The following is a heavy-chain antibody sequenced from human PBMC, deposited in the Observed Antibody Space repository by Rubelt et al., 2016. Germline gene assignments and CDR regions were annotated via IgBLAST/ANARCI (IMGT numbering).Heavy chain of an antibody. CDR3: AKGPFDSRIRRWFVY. CDR1: GFTFSSYA. D-gene: IGHD3-10*01. J-gene: IGHJ4*02. CDR2: ISGSGGST. Sequence: VQLVESGGGVVQPGRSLRLSCAASGFTFSSYAMHWVRQAPGKGLEWVSAISGSGGSTYYADSVKGRFTISRDNSKNTLYLQMNSLRAEDTAVYYCAKGPFDSRIRRWFVYWGQGTLVTVSS. V-gene: IGHV3-23*04.